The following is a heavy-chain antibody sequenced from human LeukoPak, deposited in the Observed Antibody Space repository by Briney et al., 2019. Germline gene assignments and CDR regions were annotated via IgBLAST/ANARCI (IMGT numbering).Heavy chain of an antibody. CDR2: VDYSGNT. CDR3: ARRRGFWSGYPYFDY. CDR1: GGSISNSGYY. V-gene: IGHV4-39*07. J-gene: IGHJ4*02. Sequence: PSETLSLTCTVSGGSISNSGYYWGWIRQPPGKGLEWIGSVDYSGNTYYNPSLKSRVTISVDTSKNQFSLKLSSVTAADTAVYYCARRRGFWSGYPYFDYWGQGTLVTVSS. D-gene: IGHD3-3*01.